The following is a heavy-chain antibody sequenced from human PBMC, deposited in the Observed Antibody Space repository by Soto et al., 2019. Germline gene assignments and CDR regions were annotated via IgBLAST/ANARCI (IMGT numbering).Heavy chain of an antibody. Sequence: PGGSLRLSCAASGFAFSNYAIHWVRQAPGKGLEWVSSISTSIYATYYADSVKGRFTISRDDSKNTLYLQMNSLRAEDSAVYYCAKDRTVAARNFDYWGQGTQVTVSS. CDR2: ISTSIYAT. V-gene: IGHV3-23*01. CDR3: AKDRTVAARNFDY. J-gene: IGHJ4*02. D-gene: IGHD6-6*01. CDR1: GFAFSNYA.